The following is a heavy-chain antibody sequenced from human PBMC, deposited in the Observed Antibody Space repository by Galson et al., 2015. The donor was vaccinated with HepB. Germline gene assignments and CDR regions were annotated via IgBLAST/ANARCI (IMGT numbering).Heavy chain of an antibody. CDR3: ASLIADFWSGFAYS. D-gene: IGHD3-3*01. CDR1: GGSISSYY. V-gene: IGHV4-59*06. Sequence: ETLSLTCTVSGGSISSYYWSWIRQHPGKGLEWIGYIYYSGSTYYNPSLKSRVTISVDTSKNQFSLKLSSVTAADTAVYYCASLIADFWSGFAYSWGQGTLVTVSS. J-gene: IGHJ4*02. CDR2: IYYSGST.